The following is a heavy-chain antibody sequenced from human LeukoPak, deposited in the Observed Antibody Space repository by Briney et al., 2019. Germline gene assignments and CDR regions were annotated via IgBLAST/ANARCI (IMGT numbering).Heavy chain of an antibody. Sequence: SETLSLTCTVSGDSISSGSTYYWSWIRQPAGRGLEWIGRIYIRGSTNYNPSLKSRVTMLIDTSKNHFSLKLHSLTAADPAVYCCARGGAYCGDDCYSDDAFDIWGQGTMVTVSS. CDR3: ARGGAYCGDDCYSDDAFDI. D-gene: IGHD2-21*02. J-gene: IGHJ3*02. CDR2: IYIRGST. CDR1: GDSISSGSTYY. V-gene: IGHV4-61*02.